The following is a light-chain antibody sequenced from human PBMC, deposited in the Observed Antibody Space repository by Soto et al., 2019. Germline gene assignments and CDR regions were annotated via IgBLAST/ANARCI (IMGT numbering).Light chain of an antibody. J-gene: IGKJ1*01. CDR2: GAS. CDR3: QQYSKWPT. V-gene: IGKV3-15*01. CDR1: QSVSAN. Sequence: EIVMTQSPATLSVSPGERATLSCRVSQSVSANLAWYQHKPGQAPRLLIYGASTRATGIPARFSGSGTGTDFTLTISSLQSEDFAVYYCQQYSKWPTFGRGTKVEIK.